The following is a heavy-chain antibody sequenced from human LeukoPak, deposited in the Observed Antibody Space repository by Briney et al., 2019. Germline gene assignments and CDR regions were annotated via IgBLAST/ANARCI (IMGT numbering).Heavy chain of an antibody. Sequence: SETLSLTCTVSGGSISSGGYYWSWVRQHPEKGLEWIGYIYYSGTAYYNPSLKSRVTMSVDTSKNQFSLKLDSVTAVDTAVYYCARFSNDHGVKFDYWGQGTLVTVSS. CDR3: ARFSNDHGVKFDY. CDR2: IYYSGTA. D-gene: IGHD4-17*01. V-gene: IGHV4-31*03. J-gene: IGHJ4*02. CDR1: GGSISSGGYY.